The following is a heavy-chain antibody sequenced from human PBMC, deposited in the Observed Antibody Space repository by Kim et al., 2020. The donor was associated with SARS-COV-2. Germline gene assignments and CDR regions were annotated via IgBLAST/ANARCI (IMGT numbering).Heavy chain of an antibody. V-gene: IGHV1-58*02. Sequence: SVKVSCKASGFTFTSSAMQWVRQARGQRLEWIGWIVVGSGNTNYAQKFQERVTITRDMSTSTAYMELSSLRSEDTAVYYCAAVEIPGGSYYYYYGMDVWGQGTTGSVSS. CDR1: GFTFTSSA. CDR3: AAVEIPGGSYYYYYGMDV. CDR2: IVVGSGNT. D-gene: IGHD1-26*01. J-gene: IGHJ6*02.